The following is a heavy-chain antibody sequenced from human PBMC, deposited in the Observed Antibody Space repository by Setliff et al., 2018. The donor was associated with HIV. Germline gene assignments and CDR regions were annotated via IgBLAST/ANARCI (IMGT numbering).Heavy chain of an antibody. CDR2: VDTARGQP. J-gene: IGHJ4*02. Sequence: ASVKVSCKASGYTFTDYAIHWLRQAPGQRPECMGWVDTARGQPTYSKNFQGRVTFSADRATNTVYLELTNLKSQDAAVYFCARDGPPFTVTMLDSWGQGTLVTVAS. CDR3: ARDGPPFTVTMLDS. CDR1: GYTFTDYA. D-gene: IGHD4-17*01. V-gene: IGHV1-3*04.